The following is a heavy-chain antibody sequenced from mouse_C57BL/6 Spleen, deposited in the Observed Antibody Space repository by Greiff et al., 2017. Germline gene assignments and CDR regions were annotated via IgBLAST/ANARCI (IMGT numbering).Heavy chain of an antibody. CDR1: GYTFTGYW. J-gene: IGHJ1*03. D-gene: IGHD2-1*01. V-gene: IGHV1-9*01. CDR2: ILPGSGST. CDR3: ARRGNGNHLGYFDV. Sequence: VQLQQSGAELMKPGASVKLSCKATGYTFTGYWIEWVKQRPGHGLEWIGEILPGSGSTTYNEKFKGKATFTADTSSNTAYMQLSSLTTEDSAIYYCARRGNGNHLGYFDVWGTGTTVTVSS.